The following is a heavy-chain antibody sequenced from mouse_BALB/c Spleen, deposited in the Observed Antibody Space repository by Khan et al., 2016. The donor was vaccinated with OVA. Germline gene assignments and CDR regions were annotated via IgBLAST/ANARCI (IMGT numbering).Heavy chain of an antibody. D-gene: IGHD2-10*01. CDR3: ARQPYYHYNIMDY. J-gene: IGHJ4*01. CDR2: IWCDGST. Sequence: VQLQESGPGLVAPSQSLSITCTISGFSLTNYGVHWVRQPPGKGLEWLVVIWCDGSTTYNSALKSRLTISKDNSESQVFLKMNSLQTDDTAMYFCARQPYYHYNIMDYWGQGTSVTVSS. V-gene: IGHV2-6-1*01. CDR1: GFSLTNYG.